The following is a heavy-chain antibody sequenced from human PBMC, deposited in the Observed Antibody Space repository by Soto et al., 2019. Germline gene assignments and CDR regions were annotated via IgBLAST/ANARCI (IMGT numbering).Heavy chain of an antibody. Sequence: ASVKVSCKVSGYTLTELSMHWVRQAPGKGLEWMGGFDPEDGETIYAQKFQGRVTMTEDTSTDTAYMELSSLRPEDTAVYYCATASSITTIEPHAFNIWGQGTMVTVSS. CDR1: GYTLTELS. CDR3: ATASSITTIEPHAFNI. D-gene: IGHD3-22*01. J-gene: IGHJ3*02. CDR2: FDPEDGET. V-gene: IGHV1-24*01.